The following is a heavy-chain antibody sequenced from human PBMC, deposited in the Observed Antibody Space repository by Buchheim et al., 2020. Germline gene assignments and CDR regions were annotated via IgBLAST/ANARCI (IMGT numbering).Heavy chain of an antibody. D-gene: IGHD2-15*01. J-gene: IGHJ4*02. CDR2: IKSKIDGGTA. CDR1: GFTFNNAW. CDR3: TTDGTGYCSGNACYSSSSFDF. Sequence: EVQLVESGGGKVQPGGSLRLSCAASGFTFNNAWMNWVRQAPGKGLEWVGRIKSKIDGGTADYAAPVKGRFAISRDDSKDTLFLHLDSLKTEDTAVYYGTTDGTGYCSGNACYSSSSFDFWGQGAL. V-gene: IGHV3-15*07.